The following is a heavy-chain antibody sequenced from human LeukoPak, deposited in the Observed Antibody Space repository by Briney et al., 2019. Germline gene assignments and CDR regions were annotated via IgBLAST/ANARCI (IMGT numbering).Heavy chain of an antibody. CDR3: ARGNYYDSSGYDAFDI. Sequence: SQTLSLTCAISGDTVSSDIAAWSWIRQPPSRGLEWLRRTYHRSMWFNDYAVSVKGRLTINPDASKNQLSLQLNSVIPEDTAVYYCARGNYYDSSGYDAFDIWGQGTMVTVSS. J-gene: IGHJ3*02. D-gene: IGHD3-22*01. CDR2: TYHRSMWFN. V-gene: IGHV6-1*01. CDR1: GDTVSSDIAA.